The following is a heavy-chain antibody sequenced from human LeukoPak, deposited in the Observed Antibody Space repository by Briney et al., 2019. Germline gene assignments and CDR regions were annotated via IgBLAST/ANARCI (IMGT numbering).Heavy chain of an antibody. V-gene: IGHV3-21*01. CDR1: GFTFSSYS. CDR2: ISSSSSYI. Sequence: GGSLRLSCAASGFTFSSYSMNWVRQAPGKGLEWVSSISSSSSYIYYADSVKGLFTISRDNVKNSLYLQMNSLRAEDTAVYYCARSGRVVAAPIQQWGQGTLVTVP. J-gene: IGHJ1*01. CDR3: ARSGRVVAAPIQQ. D-gene: IGHD2-15*01.